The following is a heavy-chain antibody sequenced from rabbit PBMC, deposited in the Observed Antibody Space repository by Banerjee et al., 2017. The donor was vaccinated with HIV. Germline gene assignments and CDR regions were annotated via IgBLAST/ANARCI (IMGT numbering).Heavy chain of an antibody. D-gene: IGHD4-1*01. CDR1: GFSFSNGYV. CDR3: ARDGGSGWGAPYYFNL. CDR2: INTISGDT. V-gene: IGHV1S40*01. J-gene: IGHJ4*01. Sequence: QSLEESGGDLVKPGASLTLTCTASGFSFSNGYVMCWVRQAPGKGLEWIACINTISGDTVYATWAKGRFTISKASSTMVTLQMTSLTAADTATYFCARDGGSGWGAPYYFNLWGPGTLVTVS.